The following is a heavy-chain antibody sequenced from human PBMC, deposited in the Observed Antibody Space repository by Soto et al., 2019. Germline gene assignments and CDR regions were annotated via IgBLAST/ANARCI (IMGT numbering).Heavy chain of an antibody. V-gene: IGHV1-69*04. D-gene: IGHD3-9*01. CDR3: ARDRYDILTALDAFDI. CDR2: IIPILGIA. CDR1: GGTFSSYT. J-gene: IGHJ3*02. Sequence: SVKVCCKASGGTFSSYTISWVRQAPGQGLEWMGRIIPILGIANYAQKFQGRVTITADKSTSTAYMELSSLRSEDTAVYYCARDRYDILTALDAFDIWGQGTMVTVSS.